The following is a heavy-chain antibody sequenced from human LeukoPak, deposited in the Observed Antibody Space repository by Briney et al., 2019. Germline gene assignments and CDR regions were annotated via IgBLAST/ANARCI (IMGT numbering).Heavy chain of an antibody. CDR1: GGSISSYY. CDR3: IYDYIWGSYPTWYFDY. CDR2: IYYSGST. J-gene: IGHJ4*02. D-gene: IGHD3-16*02. Sequence: SETLSLTCTVSGGSISSYYWSWLRQPPGKGLEWIGYIYYSGSTNYNPPLKSRVTISVDTSKNQFSLKLSSVTAADTAVYYCIYDYIWGSYPTWYFDYWGQGTLVTVSS. V-gene: IGHV4-59*08.